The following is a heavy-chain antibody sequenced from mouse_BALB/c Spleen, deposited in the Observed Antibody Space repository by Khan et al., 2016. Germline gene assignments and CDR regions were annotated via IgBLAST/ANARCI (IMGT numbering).Heavy chain of an antibody. CDR1: GFTFSNYW. CDR3: TRGVRDY. V-gene: IGHV6-6*02. J-gene: IGHJ2*01. D-gene: IGHD2-14*01. Sequence: EVQLQESGGGLVQPGGSMKLSCVASGFTFSNYWMNWVRQSPEKGLEWVAEIRLKSNNYATHYAESVKGRFTISRDDSKSSVYLQMNNLRAEDTGIYYCTRGVRDYWGPGTTLPVSS. CDR2: IRLKSNNYAT.